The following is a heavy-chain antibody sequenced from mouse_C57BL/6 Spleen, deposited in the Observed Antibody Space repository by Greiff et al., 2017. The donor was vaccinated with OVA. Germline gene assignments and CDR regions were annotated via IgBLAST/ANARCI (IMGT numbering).Heavy chain of an antibody. Sequence: QVQLQQPGAELVRPGSSVKLSCKASGYTFTSYWMDWVKQRPGQGLEWIGNIYPSDSETHYNQKFKDKATLTVDKSSSTAYMQLSSLTSEDSAVYYCAREGTVVAHWYFDVWGTGTTVTVSS. CDR3: AREGTVVAHWYFDV. J-gene: IGHJ1*03. CDR1: GYTFTSYW. CDR2: IYPSDSET. D-gene: IGHD1-1*01. V-gene: IGHV1-61*01.